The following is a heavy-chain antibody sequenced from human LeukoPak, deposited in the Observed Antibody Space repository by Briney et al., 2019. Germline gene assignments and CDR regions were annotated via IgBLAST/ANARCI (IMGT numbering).Heavy chain of an antibody. CDR1: GYTFTSYY. V-gene: IGHV1-46*03. J-gene: IGHJ4*02. CDR3: ARVGAVAGRAPDY. CDR2: INPSGGST. D-gene: IGHD6-19*01. Sequence: GASVKVSCKASGYTFTSYYMHWVRQAPGQGLEWMGIINPSGGSTSYAQKFQGRVTMTTDTSTSTAYMELSSLRSEDTAVYYCARVGAVAGRAPDYWGQGTLVTVSS.